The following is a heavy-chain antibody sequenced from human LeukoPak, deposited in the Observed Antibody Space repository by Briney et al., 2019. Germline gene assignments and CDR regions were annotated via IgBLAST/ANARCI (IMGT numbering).Heavy chain of an antibody. J-gene: IGHJ4*02. D-gene: IGHD3-9*01. CDR2: ISSDGSNK. CDR1: GFTFSSYG. CDR3: AKVSLHYDILSGFDH. V-gene: IGHV3-30*18. Sequence: PGRSLRLSCVASGFTFSSYGMHWVRQAPGKGLEWVAVISSDGSNKNYADSVTGRFTISRDNSKNTLYLQMNSLRVEDTAVYSCAKVSLHYDILSGFDHWGRGTLVTVSS.